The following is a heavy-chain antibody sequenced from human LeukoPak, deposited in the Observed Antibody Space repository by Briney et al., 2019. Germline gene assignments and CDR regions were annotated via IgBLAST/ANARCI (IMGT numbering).Heavy chain of an antibody. CDR3: ARDTGISVAGFDY. V-gene: IGHV4-4*02. Sequence: SETLSLTCAVSGTSVNTSTWWSWVRQSPGKGLEWIGEIYHSGRTLYNPSLKSRVTISLDKSKNQFSLKLSSVSAADTAVYYCARDTGISVAGFDYWGQGTLVTVSS. CDR2: IYHSGRT. J-gene: IGHJ4*01. D-gene: IGHD6-19*01. CDR1: GTSVNTSTW.